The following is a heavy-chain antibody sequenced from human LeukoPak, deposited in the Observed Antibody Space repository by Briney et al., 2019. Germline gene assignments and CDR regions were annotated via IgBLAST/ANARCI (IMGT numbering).Heavy chain of an antibody. CDR1: GYTFTSYY. D-gene: IGHD6-19*01. CDR3: ARSDSSGWAWFDY. Sequence: ASVKVSCKASGYTFTSYYMHWVRQAPGQGLEWMGIINPSGGSTSYAQKFQGRVTMTRDMSTSTDYMELSSLRSEDTAVYYCARSDSSGWAWFDYWGQGTLVTVSS. CDR2: INPSGGST. V-gene: IGHV1-46*01. J-gene: IGHJ4*02.